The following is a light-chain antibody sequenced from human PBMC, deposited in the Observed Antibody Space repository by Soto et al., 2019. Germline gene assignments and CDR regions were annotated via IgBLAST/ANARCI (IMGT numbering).Light chain of an antibody. Sequence: EIVFTQAPATLSFSPGERGTLSCRASESVTDYLAWYQQKPGQAPRLLVYDVSYRAAGIPTRFSGGGSGTDFTLTISNVEPEDFAVYYCQQRSDWPWTLGQGTKVDIK. CDR3: QQRSDWPWT. V-gene: IGKV3-11*01. J-gene: IGKJ1*01. CDR2: DVS. CDR1: ESVTDY.